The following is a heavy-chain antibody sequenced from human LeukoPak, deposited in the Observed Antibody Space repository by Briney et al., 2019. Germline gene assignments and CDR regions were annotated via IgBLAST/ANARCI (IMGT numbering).Heavy chain of an antibody. Sequence: GGSLRLSCAASGFTFSSYGMHWVRQAPDKGLEWVAVIWYDGSKKYYADSVKGRFTISRDNSKNTLYLQMNSLRAEDTAVYYCARGVAYFLVAGSWFNDYWGQGTPVTVSS. V-gene: IGHV3-33*01. CDR1: GFTFSSYG. J-gene: IGHJ4*02. CDR2: IWYDGSKK. D-gene: IGHD3-10*01. CDR3: ARGVAYFLVAGSWFNDY.